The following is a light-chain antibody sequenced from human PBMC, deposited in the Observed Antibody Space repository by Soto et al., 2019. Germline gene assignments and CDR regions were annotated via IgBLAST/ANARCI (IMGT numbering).Light chain of an antibody. CDR2: DNN. CDR1: SSNIGNNY. V-gene: IGLV1-51*01. CDR3: GTWDSSLSAGV. Sequence: QSVLTQPPSVSAAPGQKVTISCSGSSSNIGNNYVSWYQQLPGTAPKLLIHDNNKRPSGIPDRFSGSKSGTSATLGITGLQTGDEADYYCGTWDSSLSAGVFGTGTKVTVL. J-gene: IGLJ1*01.